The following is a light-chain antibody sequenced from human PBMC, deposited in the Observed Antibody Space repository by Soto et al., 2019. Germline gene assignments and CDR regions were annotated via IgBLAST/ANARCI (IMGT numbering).Light chain of an antibody. CDR3: QQYNSYWT. CDR1: QGISSW. V-gene: IGKV1-5*03. Sequence: ASVGSVDIGSCRASQGISSWLAWYQQKPGKAPNLLIYKASSLEGGVPSRFSCIGSGTEITLTISSLQPDDFATYYCQQYNSYWTFGQGTKVDIK. CDR2: KAS. J-gene: IGKJ1*01.